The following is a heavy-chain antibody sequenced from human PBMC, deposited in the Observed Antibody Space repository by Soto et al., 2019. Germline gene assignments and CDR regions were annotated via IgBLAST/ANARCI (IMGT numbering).Heavy chain of an antibody. CDR1: GGSFSGYY. J-gene: IGHJ4*02. D-gene: IGHD2-8*01. CDR3: ARGNGMLLAVKGDAPDKYYLDS. V-gene: IGHV4-34*01. Sequence: LSLPGAVYGGSFSGYYWSWSLQPPGKGLEWIGEINHSGSINYNPSLKSRVTISVDTSKNQFSLKLRSVTAADTAIYYCARGNGMLLAVKGDAPDKYYLDSWSQGTLVTVSS. CDR2: INHSGSI.